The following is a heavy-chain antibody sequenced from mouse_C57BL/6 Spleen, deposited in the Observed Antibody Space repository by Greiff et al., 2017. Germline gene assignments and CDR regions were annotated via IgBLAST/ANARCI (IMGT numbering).Heavy chain of an antibody. CDR3: ARGNTYYPYAMDY. J-gene: IGHJ4*01. Sequence: QVQLQQSGAELVMPGASVKLSCKASGYTFSSYWMHWVKQRPGQGLEWIGEIDPADSYTNYNQKFKGKSTLTVDKSSSTAYMQLSSLTSEDSAIYYCARGNTYYPYAMDYWGQGTSVTVSS. V-gene: IGHV1-69*01. D-gene: IGHD5-1-1*01. CDR2: IDPADSYT. CDR1: GYTFSSYW.